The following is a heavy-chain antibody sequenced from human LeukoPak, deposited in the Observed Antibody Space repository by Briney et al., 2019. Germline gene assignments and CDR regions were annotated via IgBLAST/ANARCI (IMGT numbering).Heavy chain of an antibody. CDR1: GGSISSGDYY. CDR3: ARNWNYFDY. J-gene: IGHJ4*02. Sequence: SETPSLTCTVSGGSISSGDYYWTWIRQHPGKGLEWIGYIYYSGNIYYNPSLKSRVTISVDTSKNQFSLKLSSVTAADTAVYYCARNWNYFDYWGQGTLVTVSS. CDR2: IYYSGNI. D-gene: IGHD1-1*01. V-gene: IGHV4-31*03.